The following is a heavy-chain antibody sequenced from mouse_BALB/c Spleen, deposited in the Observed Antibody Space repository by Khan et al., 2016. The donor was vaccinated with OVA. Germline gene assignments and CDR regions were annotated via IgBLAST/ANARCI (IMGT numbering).Heavy chain of an antibody. CDR2: INPYNGDT. V-gene: IGHV1-37*01. Sequence: IQLVQSGPELVKPGASVKISCKASGYSFTGYFMNWVKQSHGKSLEWIGRINPYNGDTFYNQKFKGKATLSVDKSSSTAHMELLSLSSEDSAVYYCGRGGYGDDGGAWFAYWGQGTLVTVSA. CDR1: GYSFTGYF. D-gene: IGHD2-2*01. CDR3: GRGGYGDDGGAWFAY. J-gene: IGHJ3*01.